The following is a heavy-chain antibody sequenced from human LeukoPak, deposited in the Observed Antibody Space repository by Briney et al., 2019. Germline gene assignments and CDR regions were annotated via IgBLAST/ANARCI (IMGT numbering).Heavy chain of an antibody. J-gene: IGHJ3*02. V-gene: IGHV3-53*01. CDR1: GFTISSNY. Sequence: GGSLRLSCAVSGFTISSNYMSWVRQAQGKGLERDSVIYIGGSTYYADSVKGRFTISRDHSKNPLYLQMNSLRAEDTAVYYCARKTTVTKGGAFDIWGQGTMVTVSS. D-gene: IGHD4-17*01. CDR3: ARKTTVTKGGAFDI. CDR2: IYIGGST.